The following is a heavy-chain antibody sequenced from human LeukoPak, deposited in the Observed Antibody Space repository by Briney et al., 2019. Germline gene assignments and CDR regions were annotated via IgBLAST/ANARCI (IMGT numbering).Heavy chain of an antibody. Sequence: PGGSLRLSCAASGFTFSDYYMSWIRQAPGKGLEWVSYISSSGSTIYYADSVKGRFTISRDNAKNSLYLQINSLRAEDTAVYYCASVEYSSSWSPFDYWGQGTLVTVSS. CDR2: ISSSGSTI. V-gene: IGHV3-11*01. CDR1: GFTFSDYY. CDR3: ASVEYSSSWSPFDY. J-gene: IGHJ4*02. D-gene: IGHD6-13*01.